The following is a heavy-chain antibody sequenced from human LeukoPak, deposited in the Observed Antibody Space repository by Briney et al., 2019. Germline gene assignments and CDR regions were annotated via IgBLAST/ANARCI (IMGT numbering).Heavy chain of an antibody. CDR2: IYTSGST. D-gene: IGHD3-22*01. V-gene: IGHV4-61*02. CDR1: GGSISSGSYY. J-gene: IGHJ3*02. CDR3: ARDSPHYDDSSGYHYDAFDI. Sequence: SQTLSLTCTVSGGSISSGSYYWSWIRQPAGKGLEWIGRIYTSGSTNYNPSLKSRVTISVDTSKNQFSLKLSSVTAADTAVYYCARDSPHYDDSSGYHYDAFDIWGQGTMVTVSS.